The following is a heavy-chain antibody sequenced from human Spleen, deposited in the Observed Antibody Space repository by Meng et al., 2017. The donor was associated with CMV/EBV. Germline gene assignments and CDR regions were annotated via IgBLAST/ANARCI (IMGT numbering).Heavy chain of an antibody. CDR1: GFTFTSYS. V-gene: IGHV3-48*04. Sequence: GESLKISCVFSGFTFTSYSANWARQAPGKGLEWISYTNSASSSILYADSVKGRFTISRDNAGNSLYLHMKNVRTEDTAFYYCSGKGFDYWGQGIVVTVSS. J-gene: IGHJ4*02. CDR2: TNSASSSI. CDR3: SGKGFDY.